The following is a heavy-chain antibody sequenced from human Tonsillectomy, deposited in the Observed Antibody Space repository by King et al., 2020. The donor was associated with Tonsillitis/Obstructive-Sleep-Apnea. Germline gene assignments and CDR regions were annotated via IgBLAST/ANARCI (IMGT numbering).Heavy chain of an antibody. Sequence: VQLVESGGGLVQPGGSLRLSCAASGVTFSSYAMSWVRQAPGKGLEWVSTVLAGGGDNSYADSVKGRCTISRDNYKNTLYLQMNSLRPEDTVVYYCVYIQTNDFWGQGTMVTVFS. CDR3: VYIQTNDF. CDR2: VLAGGGDN. D-gene: IGHD1-1*01. CDR1: GVTFSSYA. J-gene: IGHJ4*02. V-gene: IGHV3-23*04.